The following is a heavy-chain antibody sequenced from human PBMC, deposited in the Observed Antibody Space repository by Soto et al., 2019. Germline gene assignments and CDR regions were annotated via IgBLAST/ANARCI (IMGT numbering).Heavy chain of an antibody. CDR1: GGSIIAAAYY. J-gene: IGHJ5*02. Sequence: SXTLSLSCSVSGGSIIAAAYYWSWSRQLPGKGLEWIGYIYYNGDTYYNPSLERRVTISLDTSKNQFSLELTSVTAADTAVYCCARETGYYGGYNWLEPWGQGTLVTVSS. D-gene: IGHD3-3*01. V-gene: IGHV4-31*03. CDR2: IYYNGDT. CDR3: ARETGYYGGYNWLEP.